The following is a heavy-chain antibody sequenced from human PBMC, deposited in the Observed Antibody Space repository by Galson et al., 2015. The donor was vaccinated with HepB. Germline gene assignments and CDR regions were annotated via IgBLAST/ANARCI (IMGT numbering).Heavy chain of an antibody. CDR3: ARGGPWFGERTEYFQN. D-gene: IGHD3-10*01. Sequence: SLRLSCAASGFTFSSQSMNWVRQAPGKGLEWISYISSSSSTIYYADSVKGRFIVSRGNARMSVFLQMNSLRGEDTAVYYCARGGPWFGERTEYFQNWGRGTLVTVSS. J-gene: IGHJ1*01. V-gene: IGHV3-48*04. CDR2: ISSSSSTI. CDR1: GFTFSSQS.